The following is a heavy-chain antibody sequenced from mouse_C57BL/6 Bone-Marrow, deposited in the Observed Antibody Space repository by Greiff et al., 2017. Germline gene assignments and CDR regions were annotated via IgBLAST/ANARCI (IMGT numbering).Heavy chain of an antibody. CDR3: TREDSNYGFFAY. CDR2: ISSGGDYI. CDR1: GFTFSSYA. V-gene: IGHV5-9-1*02. Sequence: DVHLVESGEGLVKPGGSLKLSCAASGFTFSSYAMSWVRQTPEKRLEWVAYISSGGDYIYYADTVKGRFTISRDNARNTLYLQMSSLKSEDTAMYYCTREDSNYGFFAYWGQGTLVTVSA. J-gene: IGHJ3*01. D-gene: IGHD2-5*01.